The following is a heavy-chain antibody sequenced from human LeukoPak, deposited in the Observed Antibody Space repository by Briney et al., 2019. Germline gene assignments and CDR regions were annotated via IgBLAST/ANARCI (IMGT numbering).Heavy chain of an antibody. V-gene: IGHV1-18*01. CDR2: ISAYNGNT. D-gene: IGHD6-13*01. CDR1: GYTFTSYG. Sequence: PGASVKVSCKASGYTFTSYGISWVRQAPGQGLEWMGWISAYNGNTNYAQKLQGRVTMTTDTSTSTAYMELRSLRSEDTAVYYCARCIAAAVPDYYYYMDVWGKGTTVTISS. J-gene: IGHJ6*03. CDR3: ARCIAAAVPDYYYYMDV.